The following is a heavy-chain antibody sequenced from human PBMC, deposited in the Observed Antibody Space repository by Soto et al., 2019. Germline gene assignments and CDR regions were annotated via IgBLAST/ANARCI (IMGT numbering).Heavy chain of an antibody. D-gene: IGHD6-13*01. V-gene: IGHV4-38-2*01. CDR2: TYYGASS. Sequence: KPSETLSLTCAVSGYSISSGYYWGWIRQPPGKGLEWLGTTYYGASSYYNPSLRSRITILLDASTNQLSLKLSSVTAADTAVYFCVRVAGSASWYEPDSWGQGILVTVSS. J-gene: IGHJ4*02. CDR1: GYSISSGYY. CDR3: VRVAGSASWYEPDS.